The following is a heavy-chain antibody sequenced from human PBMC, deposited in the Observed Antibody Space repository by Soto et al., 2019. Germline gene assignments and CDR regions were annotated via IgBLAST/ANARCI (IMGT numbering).Heavy chain of an antibody. CDR1: GFIFSRYF. CDR2: ISADGTTK. D-gene: IGHD2-21*02. J-gene: IGHJ5*02. CDR3: TRADLMVTLSVFGP. V-gene: IGHV3-30-3*01. Sequence: QVQLVESGGGVVQPGRSLRLSCAASGFIFSRYFMHWVRQAPGKGLEWVALISADGTTKYYADSVTGRFTISTDNSKNTLYLQMNRLSADDTAVYYCTRADLMVTLSVFGPWGQGTLVTVSS.